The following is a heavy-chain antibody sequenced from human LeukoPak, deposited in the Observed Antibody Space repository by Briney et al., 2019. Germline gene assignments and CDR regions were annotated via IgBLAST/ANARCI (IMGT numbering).Heavy chain of an antibody. CDR2: ISSSSSYI. CDR1: GFTFSSYS. J-gene: IGHJ6*03. CDR3: ARERKGRRSISYYYYYMDV. D-gene: IGHD6-6*01. Sequence: SGGSLRLSCTASGFTFSSYSMNWVRQAPGKGLEWVSSISSSSSYIYYAYSVKGRFTISRDNAKNSLYLQMNSLRAEDTAVYYCARERKGRRSISYYYYYMDVWGKGTTVTISS. V-gene: IGHV3-21*01.